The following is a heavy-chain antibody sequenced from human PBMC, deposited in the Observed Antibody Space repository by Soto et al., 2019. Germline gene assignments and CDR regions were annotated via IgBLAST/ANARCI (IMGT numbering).Heavy chain of an antibody. Sequence: LRLSCAASGFTFSGSAMHWVRQASGKGLEWVGRIRSKANSYATAYAASVKGRFTISRDDSKNTAYLQMNSLKTEDTAVYYCTRTDIVVVPAAPYGMDVWGQGTTVTVSS. V-gene: IGHV3-73*01. D-gene: IGHD2-2*01. CDR3: TRTDIVVVPAAPYGMDV. J-gene: IGHJ6*02. CDR1: GFTFSGSA. CDR2: IRSKANSYAT.